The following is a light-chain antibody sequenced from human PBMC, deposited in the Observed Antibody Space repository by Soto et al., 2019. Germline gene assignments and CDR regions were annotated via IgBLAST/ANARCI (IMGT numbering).Light chain of an antibody. CDR3: SSYTTSSTRV. CDR1: SSDVGFYNY. J-gene: IGLJ1*01. V-gene: IGLV2-14*01. CDR2: EVS. Sequence: QSVLTQPASVSGSPGQSIAISCTGSSSDVGFYNYVSWYQQHPGEVPKLIIFEVSNRPSGVSNRFSGSKSGNTASLTISGLQAEDEAAYYCSSYTTSSTRVFGTGTKLTVL.